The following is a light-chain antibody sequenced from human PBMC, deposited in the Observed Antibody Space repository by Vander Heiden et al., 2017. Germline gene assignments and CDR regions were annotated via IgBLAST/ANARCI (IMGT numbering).Light chain of an antibody. CDR1: QDIGND. Sequence: AIQMTQSPSSLSASVGDRVTITCRASQDIGNDLGWYQQTTGKAPKLLIYAASRLQSGVPSRFSGSGSGTDFTLSISSLQPEDFATYYCLQDYNYPRTFGQGTRVEI. CDR3: LQDYNYPRT. CDR2: AAS. J-gene: IGKJ1*01. V-gene: IGKV1-6*01.